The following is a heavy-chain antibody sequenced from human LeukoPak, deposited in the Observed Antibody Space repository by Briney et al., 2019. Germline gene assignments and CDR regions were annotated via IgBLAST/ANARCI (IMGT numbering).Heavy chain of an antibody. D-gene: IGHD6-19*01. CDR2: IWYDGRNK. CDR1: GFTFSSYG. CDR3: ATDPGAVPGTWRGLRY. Sequence: PGGSLRLSCAASGFTFSSYGMHWVRQAPGKGLEWVAVIWYDGRNKHYADSVKGRFTISRDNARNTLFLQMNSLRAEDTAVYYCATDPGAVPGTWRGLRYWGRGTLVTVSS. J-gene: IGHJ4*02. V-gene: IGHV3-33*01.